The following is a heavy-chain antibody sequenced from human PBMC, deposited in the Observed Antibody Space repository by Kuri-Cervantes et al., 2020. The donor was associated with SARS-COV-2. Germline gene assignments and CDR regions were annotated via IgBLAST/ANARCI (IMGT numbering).Heavy chain of an antibody. V-gene: IGHV3-23*01. CDR3: AGYSGYDRDFDY. Sequence: GESLKISCAASGFTFSSYWMHWVRQAPGKGLEWVSAISGSGGSTYYADSVRGRFTISRDNSKNTLYLQMNSLRAEDTAVYYCAGYSGYDRDFDYWGQGTLVTVSS. CDR1: GFTFSSYW. CDR2: ISGSGGST. D-gene: IGHD5-12*01. J-gene: IGHJ4*02.